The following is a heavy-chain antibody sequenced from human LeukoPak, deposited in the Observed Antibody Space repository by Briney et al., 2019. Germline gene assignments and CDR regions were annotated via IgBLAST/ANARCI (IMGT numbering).Heavy chain of an antibody. J-gene: IGHJ5*02. CDR2: IYTSGST. Sequence: SETLSLTCTVSGGSISSYYWSWIRQPSGKGLEWIGRIYTSGSTNYNPPLKSRVTMSVDTSKNQFSLKLSSVTAADTAVYYCAREVLLAAAGRWFDPWGQGTLVTVSS. D-gene: IGHD6-13*01. V-gene: IGHV4-4*07. CDR3: AREVLLAAAGRWFDP. CDR1: GGSISSYY.